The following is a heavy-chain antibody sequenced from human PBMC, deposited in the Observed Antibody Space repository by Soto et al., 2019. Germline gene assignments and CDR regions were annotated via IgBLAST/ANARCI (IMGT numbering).Heavy chain of an antibody. CDR2: ISAYNGNT. V-gene: IGHV1-18*01. D-gene: IGHD3-3*01. Sequence: ASVKVSCKASGYTFTSYGISWVRHAPGQGLEWMGWISAYNGNTNYAQKLQGRVTMTPDTSTSTAYMELRSLRSDDTAVYYCATIPTSLLDPMYNWFDPWGQGTPVTVAS. CDR1: GYTFTSYG. CDR3: ATIPTSLLDPMYNWFDP. J-gene: IGHJ5*02.